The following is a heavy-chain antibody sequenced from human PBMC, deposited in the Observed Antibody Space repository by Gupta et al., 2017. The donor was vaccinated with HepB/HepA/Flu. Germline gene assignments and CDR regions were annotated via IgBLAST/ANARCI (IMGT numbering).Heavy chain of an antibody. CDR1: GFTFSDCA. Sequence: VELVESGGGVVQLGRSLRLSGAASGFTFSDCAMHWVRQAPGKGLEWVVIIWDDGSNEFHADSVKGRFMISRDNSKNTLFGQMNSLRSEDTGVYYCARGPGLVGATVEGPMDVWGKGNTFTVSS. D-gene: IGHD1-26*01. J-gene: IGHJ6*03. CDR3: ARGPGLVGATVEGPMDV. V-gene: IGHV3-33*01. CDR2: IWDDGSNE.